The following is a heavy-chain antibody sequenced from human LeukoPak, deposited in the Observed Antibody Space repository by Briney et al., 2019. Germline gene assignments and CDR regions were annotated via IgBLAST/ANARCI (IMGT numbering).Heavy chain of an antibody. V-gene: IGHV3-23*01. J-gene: IGHJ3*02. D-gene: IGHD3-9*01. CDR2: ISGSGGST. Sequence: GGTLRLSCAASGFTFSSYGMSWVRQAPGKGLEWVSAISGSGGSTYYADSVKGRFPISRDNSKNTLYLQMNSLRAEDTAVYYCAKDGCFYEAYFDWSDAFDIWGQGTMVTVSS. CDR1: GFTFSSYG. CDR3: AKDGCFYEAYFDWSDAFDI.